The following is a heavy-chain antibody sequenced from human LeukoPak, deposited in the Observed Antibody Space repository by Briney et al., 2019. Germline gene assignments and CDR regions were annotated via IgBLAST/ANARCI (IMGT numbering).Heavy chain of an antibody. Sequence: SETLSLTCTVSGGSISSGDYYWSWIRQPPGKGLECIGYIYYRGSTYYNPSLKSRVAISVDTSKNQFSLKLTSVTAADTAVFYCARLGAYDLSFAYWGQGTPVTVSS. D-gene: IGHD3-3*01. CDR2: IYYRGST. CDR1: GGSISSGDYY. J-gene: IGHJ4*02. V-gene: IGHV4-30-4*08. CDR3: ARLGAYDLSFAY.